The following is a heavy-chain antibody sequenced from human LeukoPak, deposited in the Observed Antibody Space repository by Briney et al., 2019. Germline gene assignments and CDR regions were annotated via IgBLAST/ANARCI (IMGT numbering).Heavy chain of an antibody. D-gene: IGHD5-18*01. J-gene: IGHJ5*02. Sequence: ASVRVSCKASGYTFTGYYMHWVRQAPGQGLEWMGWINPNSGGTNYAQKFQGRVTMTRDTSISTAYMELSRLRSDDTAVCYCAREREVGYSSVTFDPWGQGTLVTVSS. V-gene: IGHV1-2*02. CDR1: GYTFTGYY. CDR2: INPNSGGT. CDR3: AREREVGYSSVTFDP.